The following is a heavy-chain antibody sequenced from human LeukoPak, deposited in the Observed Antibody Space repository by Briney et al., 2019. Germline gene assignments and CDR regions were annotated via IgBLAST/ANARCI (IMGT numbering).Heavy chain of an antibody. CDR2: IYYSGST. V-gene: IGHV4-59*01. D-gene: IGHD3-3*01. J-gene: IGHJ4*02. CDR3: ARTPHYDFWSGYYTGDYYFDY. CDR1: GGSISSYY. Sequence: PSETLSLTCTVSGGSISSYYWSWIRQPPGKGLGWIGYIYYSGSTNYNPSLKSRVTISVDTSKNQFSLKLSSVTAADTAVYYCARTPHYDFWSGYYTGDYYFDYWGQGTLVTVSS.